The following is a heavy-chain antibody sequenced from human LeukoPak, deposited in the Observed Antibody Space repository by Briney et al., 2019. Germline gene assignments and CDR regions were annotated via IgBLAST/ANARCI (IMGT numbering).Heavy chain of an antibody. D-gene: IGHD6-19*01. Sequence: HSGRSLRLSRAASGFTFSSYAMHWVRQAPGKGLEWVAVISYDGSNKYYADSVKGRFTISRDNSKNTLYLQMNSLRAEDTAVYYCARDLVVAGTVGDYYYGMDVWGQGTTVTVSS. CDR1: GFTFSSYA. CDR3: ARDLVVAGTVGDYYYGMDV. J-gene: IGHJ6*02. CDR2: ISYDGSNK. V-gene: IGHV3-30*04.